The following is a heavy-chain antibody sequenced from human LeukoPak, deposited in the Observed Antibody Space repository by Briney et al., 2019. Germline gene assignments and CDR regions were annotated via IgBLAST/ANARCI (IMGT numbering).Heavy chain of an antibody. D-gene: IGHD2-2*01. CDR1: GGTFSSYA. J-gene: IGHJ6*03. Sequence: SVKVSCKASGGTFSSYAISWVRQAPGQGLEWMGGIIPIFGTANYAQKFQGRVTITADESTSTAYMELSSLRSEDTAVYYCARGASPIVVVPAAKYYYYYMDVWGKGTTVTVSS. V-gene: IGHV1-69*01. CDR2: IIPIFGTA. CDR3: ARGASPIVVVPAAKYYYYYMDV.